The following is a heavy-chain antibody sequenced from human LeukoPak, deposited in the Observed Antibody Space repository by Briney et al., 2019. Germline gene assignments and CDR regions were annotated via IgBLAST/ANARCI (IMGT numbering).Heavy chain of an antibody. CDR3: ARRRGYYDSGSYYGLDIDY. J-gene: IGHJ4*02. D-gene: IGHD3-10*01. CDR2: INHGGST. V-gene: IGHV4-34*01. Sequence: SETLSLTCAVYGGSFSGYYWSWIRQPPGKGLEWIGEINHGGSTNYNPSLKSRVTISIDTSKKQFSLKLNSVTAADTAVYYCARRRGYYDSGSYYGLDIDYWGQGTLVTVSS. CDR1: GGSFSGYY.